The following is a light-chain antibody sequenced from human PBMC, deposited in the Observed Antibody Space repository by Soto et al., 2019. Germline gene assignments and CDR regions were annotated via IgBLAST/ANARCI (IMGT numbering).Light chain of an antibody. Sequence: EIVMTQSPATLSVSPGERATLSCRASQSVSSNLAWYQQKPGQAPRLLIYGASTRATGIPARFSGSGSGTEFTLTISSLQSEDFAVYYCQQYNNWQETFGGGTKVEIK. J-gene: IGKJ4*01. CDR2: GAS. CDR1: QSVSSN. CDR3: QQYNNWQET. V-gene: IGKV3-15*01.